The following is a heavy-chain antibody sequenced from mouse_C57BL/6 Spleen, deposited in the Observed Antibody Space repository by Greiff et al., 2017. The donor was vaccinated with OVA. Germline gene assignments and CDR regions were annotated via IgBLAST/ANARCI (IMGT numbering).Heavy chain of an antibody. Sequence: VQLQQSGAELVKPGASVKLSCKASGYTFTSYWMHWVKQRPGQGLEWIGMIHPNSGSTNYNEKFKSKATLTVDKSSSTAYMQLSSLTSEDSAVYYCAREGLRRLGYWGQGTSVTVSS. V-gene: IGHV1-64*01. CDR2: IHPNSGST. CDR1: GYTFTSYW. J-gene: IGHJ4*01. CDR3: AREGLRRLGY. D-gene: IGHD2-4*01.